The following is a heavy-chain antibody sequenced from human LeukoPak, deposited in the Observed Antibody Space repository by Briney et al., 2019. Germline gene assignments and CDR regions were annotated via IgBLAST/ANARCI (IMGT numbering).Heavy chain of an antibody. D-gene: IGHD1-26*01. CDR3: AKEGAAT. V-gene: IGHV3-9*01. CDR2: ISWNSGSI. J-gene: IGHJ5*02. Sequence: GGSLRLSCAVSGFTFYDYDMHWVRQAPGKGLEWVSGISWNSGSIVYADSVKGRFTISRDNAKNSLYLQMNSLRAEDTALYYCAKEGAATWGQGTLVTVSS. CDR1: GFTFYDYD.